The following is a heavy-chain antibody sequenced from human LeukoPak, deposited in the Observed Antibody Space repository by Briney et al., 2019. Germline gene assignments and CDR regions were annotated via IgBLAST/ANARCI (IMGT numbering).Heavy chain of an antibody. J-gene: IGHJ4*02. CDR1: GGTFSSYA. D-gene: IGHD6-13*01. V-gene: IGHV1-3*01. CDR3: ARDLGGSNWIFDY. Sequence: GASVTVSCTASGGTFSSYAISWVRQAPGQRLEWMGWINAGNGNTKYSQKFQGRVTITRDTSANTDSMELSSLRSEDTAMYCCARDLGGSNWIFDYWGQGTLVTVSS. CDR2: INAGNGNT.